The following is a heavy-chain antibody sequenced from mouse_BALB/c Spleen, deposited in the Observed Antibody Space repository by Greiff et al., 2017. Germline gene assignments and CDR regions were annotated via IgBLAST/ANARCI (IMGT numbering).Heavy chain of an antibody. CDR2: ISTYYGDA. V-gene: IGHV1S137*01. Sequence: VQLQQSGAELVRPGVSVKISCKGSGYTFTDYAMHWVKQSHAKSLEWIGVISTYYGDASYNQKFKGKATMTVDKSSSTAYMELARLTSEDSAIYYCARGNYGSSYFDYWGQGTTLTVSA. CDR1: GYTFTDYA. J-gene: IGHJ2*01. D-gene: IGHD1-1*01. CDR3: ARGNYGSSYFDY.